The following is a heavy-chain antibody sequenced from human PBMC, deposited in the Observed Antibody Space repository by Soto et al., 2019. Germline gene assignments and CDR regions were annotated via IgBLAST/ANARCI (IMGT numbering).Heavy chain of an antibody. J-gene: IGHJ5*02. Sequence: SETLSLTCALSGGSISSSNWWNWVRQPPGKGLAWIGEIDHSGSTNYNPSLKSRFTISVDKSKSQFSLNLSSVTAADTAVYYCARYGGGSGWHRRWFDPWGQGTLVTASS. V-gene: IGHV4-4*02. D-gene: IGHD6-19*01. CDR1: GGSISSSNW. CDR2: IDHSGST. CDR3: ARYGGGSGWHRRWFDP.